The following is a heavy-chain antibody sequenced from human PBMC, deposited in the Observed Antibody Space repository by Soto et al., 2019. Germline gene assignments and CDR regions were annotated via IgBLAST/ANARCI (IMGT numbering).Heavy chain of an antibody. V-gene: IGHV1-18*01. Sequence: QVQLVQSGGEVKKPGASVTVSCKASGYTFINYHITWVRQAPGQGLEWMAWINTYNGMTDYAQRFQGRVTMTRDIATSTAYMELRNLGSDDTAVYFCAKSPRGEMATDWGQGTLVTGSS. CDR2: INTYNGMT. CDR3: AKSPRGEMATD. CDR1: GYTFINYH. J-gene: IGHJ4*02. D-gene: IGHD5-12*01.